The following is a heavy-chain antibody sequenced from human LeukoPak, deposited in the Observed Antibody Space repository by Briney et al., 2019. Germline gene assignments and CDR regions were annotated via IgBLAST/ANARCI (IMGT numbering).Heavy chain of an antibody. CDR3: ARWNIVVVPAAMFRRWFDP. D-gene: IGHD2-2*01. Sequence: SETLSLTCTVSGGSISSSSYYWGWIRQPPGKGLEWIGEINHSGSTNYNPSLKSRVTISVDTSKNQFSLKLSSVTAADTAVYYCARWNIVVVPAAMFRRWFDPWGQGTLVTVSS. CDR1: GGSISSSSYY. V-gene: IGHV4-39*07. CDR2: INHSGST. J-gene: IGHJ5*02.